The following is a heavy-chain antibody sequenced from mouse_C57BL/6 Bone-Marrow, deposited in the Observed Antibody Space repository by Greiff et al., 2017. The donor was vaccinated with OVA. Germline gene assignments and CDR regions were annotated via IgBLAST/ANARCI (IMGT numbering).Heavy chain of an antibody. CDR2: IWSGGST. D-gene: IGHD4-1*01. CDR1: GFSLTSYG. Sequence: VHLVESGPGLVQPSQSLSITCTVSGFSLTSYGVHWVRQSPGKGLEWLGVIWSGGSTDYNAAFISRLSISKDNSKSQVFFKMNSLQADDTAIYYCARRNWEYYYAMDYWGQGTSVTVSS. J-gene: IGHJ4*01. V-gene: IGHV2-2*01. CDR3: ARRNWEYYYAMDY.